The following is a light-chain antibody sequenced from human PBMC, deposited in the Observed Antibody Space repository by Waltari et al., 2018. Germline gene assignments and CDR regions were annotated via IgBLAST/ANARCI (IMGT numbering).Light chain of an antibody. CDR2: DAS. CDR3: QQYDNLPRT. CDR1: QDISNY. V-gene: IGKV1-33*01. Sequence: DIQMTQSPSSLSASVGDRVNITCQASQDISNYLNWYQQKPGKAPKLLIYDASKLETGVPSRFSGSGSGTDFTFTISSLQPEDIATYYCQQYDNLPRTFGQGTKVEIK. J-gene: IGKJ1*01.